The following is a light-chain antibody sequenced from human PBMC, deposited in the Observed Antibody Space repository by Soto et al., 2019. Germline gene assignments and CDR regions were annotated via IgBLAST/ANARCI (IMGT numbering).Light chain of an antibody. CDR3: QSYDSSLSGVV. CDR1: SSNIGAGYD. CDR2: GNI. Sequence: QSVLTQPHSVSGAPGQRVTISCTGGSSNIGAGYDVHWYQQLPGTAPKLLIYGNINRPSGVPDRFSGSKSGTSASLAITGLQAEDEADYYCQSYDSSLSGVVFGGGTKLTVL. J-gene: IGLJ2*01. V-gene: IGLV1-40*01.